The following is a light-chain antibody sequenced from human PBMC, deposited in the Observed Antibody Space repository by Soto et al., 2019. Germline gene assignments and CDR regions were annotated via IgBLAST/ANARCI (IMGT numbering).Light chain of an antibody. CDR2: DAS. CDR3: QQYNSYSKT. V-gene: IGKV1-5*01. J-gene: IGKJ1*01. Sequence: IQLTQSPSSLSASVGDRVTITCRASRSISSWLAWYQQKPGKAPKLLIYDASSLESGVPSRFSGSGSGTEFTLTISSLQPDDFATYYCQQYNSYSKTFGQGTKVDIK. CDR1: RSISSW.